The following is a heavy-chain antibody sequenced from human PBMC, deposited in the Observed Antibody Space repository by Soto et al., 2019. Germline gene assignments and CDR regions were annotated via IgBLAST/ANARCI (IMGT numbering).Heavy chain of an antibody. CDR1: GFTFSSYG. V-gene: IGHV3-33*01. CDR2: IWYDGSNK. Sequence: QVQLVESGGGVVQPGRSLRLSCAASGFTFSSYGMHWVRQAPGKGLEWVAVIWYDGSNKYYADSVKGRFTISRDNSKNTLYLQMNSLRAEDTAVYYCAGDMRQWQNYYYGMDVWGQGTTVTVSS. D-gene: IGHD6-19*01. CDR3: AGDMRQWQNYYYGMDV. J-gene: IGHJ6*02.